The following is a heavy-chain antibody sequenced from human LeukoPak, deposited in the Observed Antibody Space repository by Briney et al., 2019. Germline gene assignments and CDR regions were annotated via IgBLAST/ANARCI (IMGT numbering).Heavy chain of an antibody. CDR1: GFTFSSYG. CDR3: ASDPTEWFGELFASGLFDY. Sequence: GGSLRLSCAASGFTFSSYGMHWVRQAPGKGLEWVAVLSYDGSNKYYAGSVKGRFTISRDNSKNTLYLQMNSLRAEDTAVYYCASDPTEWFGELFASGLFDYWGQGTLVTVSS. CDR2: LSYDGSNK. D-gene: IGHD3-10*01. V-gene: IGHV3-30*03. J-gene: IGHJ4*02.